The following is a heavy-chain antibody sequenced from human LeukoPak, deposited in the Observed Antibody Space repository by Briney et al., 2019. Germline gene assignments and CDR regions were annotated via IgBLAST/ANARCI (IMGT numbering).Heavy chain of an antibody. Sequence: GESLQISCKGSGYSFTSYWIGWVRQLPGKGLEWMGIIYPGDSDTRYSPSFQGQVTITADKSISTAYLQWSSLKASDTAMYYCARRGEGHSGWPPVDNWFDPWGQGTLVTVSS. V-gene: IGHV5-51*01. D-gene: IGHD6-19*01. CDR1: GYSFTSYW. J-gene: IGHJ5*02. CDR2: IYPGDSDT. CDR3: ARRGEGHSGWPPVDNWFDP.